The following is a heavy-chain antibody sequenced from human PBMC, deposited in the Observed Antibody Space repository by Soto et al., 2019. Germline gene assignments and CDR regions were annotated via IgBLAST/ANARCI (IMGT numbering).Heavy chain of an antibody. V-gene: IGHV3-15*01. Sequence: PGDSLTLSCAASVLTFSNAWMSWVRQAPGKGLGWVGRIKRKTDGGTKAYDAPVKGRFTISRDNNTNTLYLQMKSPNNEDTAVYYCTPDEPEPYNSNLLGSDYWGQGTLVTVS. J-gene: IGHJ4*02. D-gene: IGHD1-20*01. CDR2: IKRKTDGGTK. CDR1: VLTFSNAW. CDR3: TPDEPEPYNSNLLGSDY.